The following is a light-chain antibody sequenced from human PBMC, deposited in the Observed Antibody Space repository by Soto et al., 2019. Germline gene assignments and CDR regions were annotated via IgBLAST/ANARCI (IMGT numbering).Light chain of an antibody. V-gene: IGKV3-20*01. J-gene: IGKJ1*01. CDR1: QSVNSNY. CDR3: QQYGSSPQT. CDR2: RAS. Sequence: EIVLTQSPGTLSLSPGERATLSCRASQSVNSNYLAWYQQKPGQAPRLLIYRASSRATGIPDSFSGSGSGTDFTLTISRLELEDFAVYYCQQYGSSPQTFGQGTKVEIK.